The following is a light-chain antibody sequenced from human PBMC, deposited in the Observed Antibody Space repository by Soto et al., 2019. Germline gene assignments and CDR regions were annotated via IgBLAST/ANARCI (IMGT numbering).Light chain of an antibody. CDR1: QNIKKY. V-gene: IGKV1-39*01. J-gene: IGKJ4*01. CDR2: TAS. Sequence: DIQMTQSPSALSASVGDRVTITCRASQNIKKYLNWYRQKPGKAPDLLIYTASSLQVGFPSRFSGSGSGTDFSLTSPSLQPEDSATYFCQQSFSAPLTFGGGTKVEIK. CDR3: QQSFSAPLT.